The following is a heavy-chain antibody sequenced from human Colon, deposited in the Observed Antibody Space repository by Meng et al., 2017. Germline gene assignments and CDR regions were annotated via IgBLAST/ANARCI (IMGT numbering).Heavy chain of an antibody. D-gene: IGHD6-19*01. J-gene: IGHJ4*02. CDR3: VLGGGWSFKY. CDR1: AFTFSDSW. Sequence: GESLKISCAASAFTFSDSWMNWVRQAPGKGLEWVANMKQDGSEIYYVDSVKGRFTISRDNAENSLHLQMDSLRGEDTAIYYCVLGGGWSFKYWGQGTLVTVSS. V-gene: IGHV3-7*01. CDR2: MKQDGSEI.